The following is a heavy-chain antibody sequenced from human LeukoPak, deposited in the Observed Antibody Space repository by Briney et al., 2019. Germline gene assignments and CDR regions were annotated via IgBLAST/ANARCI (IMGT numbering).Heavy chain of an antibody. J-gene: IGHJ4*02. D-gene: IGHD6-13*01. V-gene: IGHV1-69*13. CDR3: ARGIAAAGTGEYYFDY. CDR2: IIPIFGTA. CDR1: GGTFSSYA. Sequence: SVKVSCKASGGTFSSYAISWVRQAPGQGLEWMGGIIPIFGTANYAQEFQGRVTITADESTSTAYMELSSLRSEDTAVYYCARGIAAAGTGEYYFDYWGQGTLVTVSS.